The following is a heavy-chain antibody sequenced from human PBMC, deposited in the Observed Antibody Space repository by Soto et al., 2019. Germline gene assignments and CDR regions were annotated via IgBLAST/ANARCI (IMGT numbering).Heavy chain of an antibody. J-gene: IGHJ6*02. D-gene: IGHD2-2*01. CDR2: ISGSGGST. CDR3: AKDGVLCSSTSCYFLDYYYGMDV. Sequence: EVQLLESGGGLVQPGGSLRLSCAASGFTFSSYAMSWVRQAPGKGLEWVSAISGSGGSTYYADSVKGRFTISRDNSKNTLYLQMNSLRAEDTAVYYCAKDGVLCSSTSCYFLDYYYGMDVWGQGTTVTVSS. CDR1: GFTFSSYA. V-gene: IGHV3-23*01.